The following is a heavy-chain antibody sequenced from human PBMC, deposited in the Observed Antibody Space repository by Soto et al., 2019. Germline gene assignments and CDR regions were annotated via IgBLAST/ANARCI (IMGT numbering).Heavy chain of an antibody. CDR2: INPGGRST. Sequence: ASVKVSCKASGYTFTNYYMHWVRQAPGRGLEWMGIINPGGRSTNYAQKFQGRVTMTRDTSTGTVFMELSSLRSEDTAVYYCARAYNWNDVLDYWGQGTLVTVSS. CDR3: ARAYNWNDVLDY. J-gene: IGHJ4*02. CDR1: GYTFTNYY. V-gene: IGHV1-46*01. D-gene: IGHD1-1*01.